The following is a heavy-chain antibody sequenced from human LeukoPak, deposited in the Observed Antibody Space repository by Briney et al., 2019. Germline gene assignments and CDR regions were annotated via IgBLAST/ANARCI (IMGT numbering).Heavy chain of an antibody. J-gene: IGHJ4*02. V-gene: IGHV3-64*01. D-gene: IGHD2-2*01. CDR1: GFTFSSYA. CDR2: ISNKRGST. CDR3: ERRMHSTRCCVDDC. Sequence: GGSLRLSCAASGFTFSSYAMHWVRQAPGKGLESVSGISNKRGSTYYANSVKGRFTISRDNSKNTLYLQMRSLRAEDMAAYYGERRMHSTRCCVDDCWGQRILVTASS.